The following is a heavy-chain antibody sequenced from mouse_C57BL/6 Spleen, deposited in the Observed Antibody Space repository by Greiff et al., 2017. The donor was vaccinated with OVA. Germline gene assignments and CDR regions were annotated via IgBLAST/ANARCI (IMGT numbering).Heavy chain of an antibody. CDR2: ISDGGSYT. CDR1: GFTFSSYA. V-gene: IGHV5-4*01. CDR3: ARDRGIYYDYDGVDY. D-gene: IGHD2-4*01. J-gene: IGHJ2*01. Sequence: EVMLVESGGGLVKPGGSLKLSCAASGFTFSSYAMSWVRQTPEKRLEWVATISDGGSYTYYPDNVKGRFTISRDNAKNNLYLQMSHLKSEDTAMYYCARDRGIYYDYDGVDYWGQGTTLTVSS.